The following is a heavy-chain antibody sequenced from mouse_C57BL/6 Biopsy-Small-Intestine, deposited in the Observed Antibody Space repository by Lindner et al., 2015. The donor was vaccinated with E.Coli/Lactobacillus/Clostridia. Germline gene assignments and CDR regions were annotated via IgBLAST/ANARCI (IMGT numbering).Heavy chain of an antibody. Sequence: SVKVSCKASGYTFTSYYIHWVRQAPGQGLEWMGIINPRDGNTNYAQKVQGRVTMTTDTSTSTAYMELRSLRSDDTAVYYCARDSSSWYYYFYGMDVWGQGTTVTVSP. CDR1: GYTFTSYY. CDR3: ARDSSSWYYYFYGMDV. J-gene: IGHJ1*01. CDR2: INPRDGNT. V-gene: IGHV1S12*01. D-gene: IGHD1-1*01.